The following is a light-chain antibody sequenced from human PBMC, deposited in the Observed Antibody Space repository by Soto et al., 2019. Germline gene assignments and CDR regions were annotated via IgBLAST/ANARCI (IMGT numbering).Light chain of an antibody. V-gene: IGLV2-14*01. CDR1: SSDVGGYNY. CDR3: SSYTRSSTLGV. Sequence: QSALTQPASVSGSPGQSITISCTGTSSDVGGYNYVSWYQQHPGKAPKLMIYDVSNRPSGVSNRFSGSKSSNTASLTISGLQAEDEADYYCSSYTRSSTLGVFGTGTKVTVL. J-gene: IGLJ1*01. CDR2: DVS.